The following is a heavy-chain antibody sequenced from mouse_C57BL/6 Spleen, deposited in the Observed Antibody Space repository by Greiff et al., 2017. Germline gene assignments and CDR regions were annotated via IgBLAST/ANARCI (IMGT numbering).Heavy chain of an antibody. CDR1: GYAFTNSL. Sequence: VQLQQSGAELVRPGTSVKVSCKASGYAFTNSLIEWVKQRPGQGLEWIGVINPGSGGTNYNEKFKGKATLTADKSSSTAYMQLSSLTSEDSAVYFCARWSTTVVALDYWGQGTTLTVSS. D-gene: IGHD1-1*01. CDR2: INPGSGGT. V-gene: IGHV1-54*01. CDR3: ARWSTTVVALDY. J-gene: IGHJ2*01.